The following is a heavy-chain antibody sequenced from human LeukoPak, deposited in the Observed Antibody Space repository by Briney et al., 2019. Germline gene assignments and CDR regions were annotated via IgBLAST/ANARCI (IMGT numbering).Heavy chain of an antibody. D-gene: IGHD6-19*01. V-gene: IGHV3-66*01. J-gene: IGHJ4*02. CDR3: ARDSSPTAGSDY. CDR1: GFTVSSNY. Sequence: GGSLRLSCAASGFTVSSNYMSWVRQAPGKGLEWVSIIYTGGTTYYADSVKGRFTISRDNSKNTLYLQMNRLRTEDTAVYYCARDSSPTAGSDYWGQGTLVTVSS. CDR2: IYTGGTT.